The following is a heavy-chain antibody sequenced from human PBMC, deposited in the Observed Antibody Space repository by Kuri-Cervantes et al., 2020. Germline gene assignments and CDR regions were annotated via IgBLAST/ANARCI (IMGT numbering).Heavy chain of an antibody. J-gene: IGHJ4*02. V-gene: IGHV4-4*02. CDR2: IYHSVSN. CDR1: GDSISSSNW. D-gene: IGHD3-10*01. Sequence: SETLSLTCVVSGDSISSSNWWSWVRQSPTKGLEWIGEIYHSVSNNYNPSLKSRVTISLDKSGNHFSLKLSSVTAADTAVYYCARGTYGGVDFWGQGTLVTVSS. CDR3: ARGTYGGVDF.